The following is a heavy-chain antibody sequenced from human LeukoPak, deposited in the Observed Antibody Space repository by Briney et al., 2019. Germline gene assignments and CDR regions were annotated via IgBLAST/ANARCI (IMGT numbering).Heavy chain of an antibody. CDR2: INPNSGGT. Sequence: ASVKVSCKASGYTFTGYYIHWVRQAPGQGLEWMGWINPNSGGTNYAQKFQGRVTMTRDTSISTAYMELSRLSSDDTAAYYCSDGAFDIWGQGTMVTASS. V-gene: IGHV1-2*02. CDR1: GYTFTGYY. J-gene: IGHJ3*02. CDR3: SDGAFDI.